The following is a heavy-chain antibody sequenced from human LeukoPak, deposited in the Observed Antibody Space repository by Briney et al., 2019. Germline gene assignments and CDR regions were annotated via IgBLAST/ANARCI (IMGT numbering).Heavy chain of an antibody. Sequence: PSETLSLTCTVSGGSISSGGYYWSWIRQHPGKGLEWIGYIYYSGSTYYNPSLKSRVTISVDTSKNQFSLKLSSVTAADTAVYYCARDTIWNYPYYYMDVWGKGTTVTVSS. D-gene: IGHD3-10*01. V-gene: IGHV4-31*03. CDR1: GGSISSGGYY. CDR3: ARDTIWNYPYYYMDV. CDR2: IYYSGST. J-gene: IGHJ6*03.